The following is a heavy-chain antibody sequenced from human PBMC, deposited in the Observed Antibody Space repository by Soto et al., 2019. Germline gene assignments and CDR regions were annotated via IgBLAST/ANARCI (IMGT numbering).Heavy chain of an antibody. CDR2: FNAYNGNT. CDR3: ARTLPPIAY. V-gene: IGHV1-18*01. CDR1: GYTFTSHG. Sequence: QVQLVQSGAEVKKPGASVKVSCKASGYTFTSHGISWVRQAPGQGLVWMGWFNAYNGNTHSAQKLQGRVPMTTATSTSTAYMELRSLRSDDTALYYCARTLPPIAYWGQGTLVTVSS. D-gene: IGHD1-26*01. J-gene: IGHJ4*02.